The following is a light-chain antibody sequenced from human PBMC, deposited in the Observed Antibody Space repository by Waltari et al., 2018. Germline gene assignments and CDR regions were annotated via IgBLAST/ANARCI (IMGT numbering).Light chain of an antibody. J-gene: IGKJ1*01. CDR2: LAS. Sequence: DIQMTQSPSTLSASVGDRVTITCRASQSISTWLAWYQQKPGKAPKLLIYLASTLESGVPSRFGGSGSETEFSLTISSLQPDDFATYCCQQYNTYPWTFGQGTKVEIK. CDR1: QSISTW. CDR3: QQYNTYPWT. V-gene: IGKV1-5*03.